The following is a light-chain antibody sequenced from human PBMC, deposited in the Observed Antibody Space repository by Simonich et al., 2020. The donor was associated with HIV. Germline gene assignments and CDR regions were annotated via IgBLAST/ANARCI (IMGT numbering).Light chain of an antibody. J-gene: IGKJ4*01. CDR1: QSVSSN. CDR3: QQRSNWPLT. V-gene: IGKV3-15*01. Sequence: EIVMTQSPVTLSVSPGERATLSCRASQSVSSNLVWYQQKAGQAPRLLIHGASTRATGIPGRFSGSGSGTEFTLTISSMQSEDFAVYYCQQRSNWPLTFSGGTKVEIK. CDR2: GAS.